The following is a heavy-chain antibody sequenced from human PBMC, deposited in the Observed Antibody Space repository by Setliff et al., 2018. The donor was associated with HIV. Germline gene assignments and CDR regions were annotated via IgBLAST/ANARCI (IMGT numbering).Heavy chain of an antibody. J-gene: IGHJ2*01. Sequence: SETLSLTCAVSGYSISSAYYWGWIRQPPGKGLEWIGSIYHSGGTYYNPSLKSRVTISVDTSKNQFSLKLSSVTAADTAVYYCARRGDGYNYYWYFDIWGRGTLVT. V-gene: IGHV4-38-2*01. D-gene: IGHD5-12*01. CDR3: ARRGDGYNYYWYFDI. CDR2: IYHSGGT. CDR1: GYSISSAYY.